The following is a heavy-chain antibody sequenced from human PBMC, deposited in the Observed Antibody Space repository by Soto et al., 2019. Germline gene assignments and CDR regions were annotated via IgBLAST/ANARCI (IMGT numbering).Heavy chain of an antibody. CDR3: ARDSGAKLSSS. CDR1: GGTFSSYR. J-gene: IGHJ4*02. CDR2: LVPIYRTA. D-gene: IGHD6-13*01. Sequence: QVQLVQSGAEMRRPGSSVKVSCKASGGTFSSYRINWVRQAPGQGLEWVGGLVPIYRTADYAQKFQGRVTITADESARKAYMELRGLKSQDTAVYYCARDSGAKLSSSWGQGTLVTVSS. V-gene: IGHV1-69*01.